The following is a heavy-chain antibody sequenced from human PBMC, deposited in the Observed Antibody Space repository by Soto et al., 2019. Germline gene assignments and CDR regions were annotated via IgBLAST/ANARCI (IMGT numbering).Heavy chain of an antibody. CDR2: IIPLYGTV. CDR3: ARVRVIRGVIPSHFGL. V-gene: IGHV1-69*06. Sequence: HLAQSGAEVKKPGSSVTVSCKASGGTFNSYGISWVRQAPGQGLDWMGVIIPLYGTVNYAQKFQGRVSITADKSTSTASMDLNSLRSDDTAVYYCARVRVIRGVIPSHFGLWGQGTQVTVSS. J-gene: IGHJ4*02. D-gene: IGHD3-10*01. CDR1: GGTFNSYG.